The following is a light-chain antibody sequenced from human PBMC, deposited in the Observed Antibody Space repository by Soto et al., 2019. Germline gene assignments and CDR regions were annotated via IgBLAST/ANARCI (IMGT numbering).Light chain of an antibody. V-gene: IGKV3-11*01. CDR3: QQRSNWI. CDR1: QSVSSY. J-gene: IGKJ4*01. CDR2: DAS. Sequence: EIVLTQSPATLSLSPGERATLSCRASQSVSSYLAWYQQKPGQAPRLLIYDASNRATGIPARFSGSGSGTDFTLTISSLEPEDFAVYSCQQRSNWIFGGGTKVDIK.